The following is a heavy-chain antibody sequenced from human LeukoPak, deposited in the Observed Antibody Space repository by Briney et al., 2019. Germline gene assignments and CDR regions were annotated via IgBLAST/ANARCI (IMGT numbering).Heavy chain of an antibody. J-gene: IGHJ4*02. CDR1: GFTFSSYA. Sequence: GGSLRLSCAASGFTFSSYAMSWVRQAPGKGLEWVSAISGSGYSTYYEDSVKGRFTISRDNSKNTLYLQMNSLRAEDTAVYYCAKQILTTVTPFDYWGQGTLVTVSS. V-gene: IGHV3-23*01. CDR2: ISGSGYST. D-gene: IGHD4-17*01. CDR3: AKQILTTVTPFDY.